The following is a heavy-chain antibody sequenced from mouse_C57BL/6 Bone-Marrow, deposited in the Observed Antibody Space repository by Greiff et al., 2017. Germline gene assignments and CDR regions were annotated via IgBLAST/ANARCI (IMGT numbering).Heavy chain of an antibody. V-gene: IGHV5-2*01. CDR2: INSDGGST. CDR1: EYEFPSHD. Sequence: EVQVVESGGGLVQPGESLKLSCESNEYEFPSHDMHWVRKTPEKGLELVAAINSDGGSTYYPDTMERRFIISRDNTKKTLYLQMSSLRSEDTALYYCARHHDYDDLYAMDYWGQGTSVTVSS. J-gene: IGHJ4*01. CDR3: ARHHDYDDLYAMDY. D-gene: IGHD2-4*01.